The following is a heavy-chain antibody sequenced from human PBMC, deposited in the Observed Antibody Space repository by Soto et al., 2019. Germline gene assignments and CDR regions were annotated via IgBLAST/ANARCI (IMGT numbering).Heavy chain of an antibody. CDR3: VKGPYISSTHYFDY. CDR1: GYTFTSYG. CDR2: ISAYNGNT. Sequence: GASVKVSCKASGYTFTSYGISWVRQAPGQGLEWMGWISAYNGNTNYAQKLQGRVTMTTDTSTSTAYMELSSLTPEDTAVYYCVKGPYISSTHYFDYWGQGTLVTVSS. V-gene: IGHV1-18*01. D-gene: IGHD6-6*01. J-gene: IGHJ4*02.